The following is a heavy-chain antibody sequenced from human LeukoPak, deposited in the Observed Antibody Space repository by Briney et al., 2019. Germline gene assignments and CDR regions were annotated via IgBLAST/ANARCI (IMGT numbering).Heavy chain of an antibody. Sequence: ASVKVSCKVPGYTLTELSMHWVRQAPGKGLEWMGGFDPEDGETIYAQKFQGRVTMTEDTSTDTAYMELSSLRSEDTAVYYCATDSLRPSSMVRGADYYYYGMDVWGQGTTVTVSS. V-gene: IGHV1-24*01. CDR3: ATDSLRPSSMVRGADYYYYGMDV. CDR2: FDPEDGET. D-gene: IGHD3-10*01. J-gene: IGHJ6*02. CDR1: GYTLTELS.